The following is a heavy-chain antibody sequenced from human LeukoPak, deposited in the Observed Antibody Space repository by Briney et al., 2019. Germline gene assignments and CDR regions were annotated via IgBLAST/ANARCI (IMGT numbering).Heavy chain of an antibody. V-gene: IGHV3-33*01. D-gene: IGHD6-13*01. J-gene: IGHJ5*02. CDR2: VWSDGTRE. Sequence: GTSLRLSCAASGFIFSRYAMHWVRQAPATGLEWVAVVWSDGTREYYIDSVKGRFTISRDNSKNTLYLQTNSLRAEDTAVYSCARGVAENGNPNYFDPWGRGTLVTVSS. CDR3: ARGVAENGNPNYFDP. CDR1: GFIFSRYA.